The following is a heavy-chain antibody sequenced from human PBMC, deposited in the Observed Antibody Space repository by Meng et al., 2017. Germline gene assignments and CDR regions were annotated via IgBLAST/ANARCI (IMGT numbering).Heavy chain of an antibody. CDR3: ARDPPAAGTC. CDR2: VWYDETYK. V-gene: IGHV3-33*01. Sequence: GESLKISCAASGFTFSSYGMHWVRQAPGKGLEWVAAVWYDETYKFYADSVKGRFTISRDKSKNTLYLQMNSLRAEDTAVYYCARDPPAAGTCWGQGTLVTVSS. J-gene: IGHJ4*02. CDR1: GFTFSSYG. D-gene: IGHD6-13*01.